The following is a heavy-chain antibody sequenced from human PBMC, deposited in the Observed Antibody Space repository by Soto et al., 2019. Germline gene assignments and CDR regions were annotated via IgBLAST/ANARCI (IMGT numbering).Heavy chain of an antibody. D-gene: IGHD4-17*01. V-gene: IGHV1-46*01. CDR1: GYAFTSHY. Sequence: ASVKVSCKASGYAFTSHYMHWVRQAPGQGLEWMGIINPSGGGTSYAQRFQGRITVTRDTSTSTVYMELSGLGSEDTAVYYCATARHYGDDSPTDYWG. J-gene: IGHJ4*01. CDR3: ATARHYGDDSPTDY. CDR2: INPSGGGT.